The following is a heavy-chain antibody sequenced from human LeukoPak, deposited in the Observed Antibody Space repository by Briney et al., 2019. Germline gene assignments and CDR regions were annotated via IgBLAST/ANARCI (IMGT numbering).Heavy chain of an antibody. CDR3: AKHGSGWSFDY. J-gene: IGHJ4*02. Sequence: PSETLSLTCTVSSASISCYYWGWTRQSPGKGLEWIGYIQNTGGTNYNPSLKSRVSISKDTSKNQFSLQVSSVTAADTAVYYCAKHGSGWSFDYWGQGTLVTVSS. V-gene: IGHV4-59*01. CDR1: SASISCYY. CDR2: IQNTGGT. D-gene: IGHD6-19*01.